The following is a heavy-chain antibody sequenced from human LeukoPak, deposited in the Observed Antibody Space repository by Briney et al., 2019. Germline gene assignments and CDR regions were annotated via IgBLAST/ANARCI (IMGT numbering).Heavy chain of an antibody. D-gene: IGHD3-3*01. CDR3: ARGGRITIFGVVIGVDP. J-gene: IGHJ5*02. CDR2: INPNSGGT. CDR1: GYTFTGYY. Sequence: GASVKVSCKASGYTFTGYYMHWVRQAPGQGLEWMGWINPNSGGTNYAQKFQGRVTMTRDTSISTAYMELSRLRSDDTAVYYCARGGRITIFGVVIGVDPWGQGTLVTVSS. V-gene: IGHV1-2*02.